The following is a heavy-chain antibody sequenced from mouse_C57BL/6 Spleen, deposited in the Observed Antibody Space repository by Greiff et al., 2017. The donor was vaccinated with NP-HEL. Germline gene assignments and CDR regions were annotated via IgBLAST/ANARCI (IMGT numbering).Heavy chain of an antibody. D-gene: IGHD2-13*01. CDR2: ISYDGSN. CDR3: ARGGDPWFAY. Sequence: DVQLVESGPGLVKPSQSLSLTCSVTGYSITSGYYWNWIRQFPGNKLEWMGYISYDGSNNYNPSLKNRISITRDTSKNQFFLKLNSVTTEDTATYYCARGGDPWFAYWGQGTLVTVSA. V-gene: IGHV3-6*01. J-gene: IGHJ3*01. CDR1: GYSITSGYY.